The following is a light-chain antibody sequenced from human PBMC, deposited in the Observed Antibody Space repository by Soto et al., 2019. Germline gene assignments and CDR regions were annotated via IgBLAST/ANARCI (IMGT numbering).Light chain of an antibody. Sequence: QSALTQPASVSGSPGQSIAISCTGTSSDVGAYDYVSWYQQHPGKAPKLMIYDVSNRPSGVSNRFSGSTSGNTASLTISGLQAEDEADYYCSSYTSSDTYVFGPGTKLTVL. J-gene: IGLJ1*01. CDR2: DVS. CDR1: SSDVGAYDY. V-gene: IGLV2-14*01. CDR3: SSYTSSDTYV.